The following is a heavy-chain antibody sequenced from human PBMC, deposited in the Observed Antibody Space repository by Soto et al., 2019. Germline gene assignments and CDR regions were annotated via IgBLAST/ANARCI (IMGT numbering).Heavy chain of an antibody. CDR1: GGSFSSYA. V-gene: IGHV1-69*06. CDR2: IIPIFGTA. D-gene: IGHD3-22*01. Sequence: SVKVSCKASGGSFSSYAISWVRQAPGQGLEWMGGIIPIFGTANYAQKFQGRVTITADKSTSTAYMELSSLRSEDTAVYYCAGVYYYDSSGYSYYYGMDVWGQGTTVTVSS. J-gene: IGHJ6*02. CDR3: AGVYYYDSSGYSYYYGMDV.